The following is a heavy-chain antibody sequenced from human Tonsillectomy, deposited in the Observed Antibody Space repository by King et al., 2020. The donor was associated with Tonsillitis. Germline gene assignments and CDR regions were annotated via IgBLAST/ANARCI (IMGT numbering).Heavy chain of an antibody. D-gene: IGHD7-27*01. V-gene: IGHV4-59*01. J-gene: IGHJ2*01. CDR1: GGSISSYY. Sequence: VQLQESGPGLVKPSETLSLTCTVSGGSISSYYWSWIRQPPGKGLEWIGFIHYRGSTNYNPSLKSRVTISVDTSKNQFSLRLNSVTAADTAVYYCARNLGFWWYFDLWGRGTLVTVSS. CDR3: ARNLGFWWYFDL. CDR2: IHYRGST.